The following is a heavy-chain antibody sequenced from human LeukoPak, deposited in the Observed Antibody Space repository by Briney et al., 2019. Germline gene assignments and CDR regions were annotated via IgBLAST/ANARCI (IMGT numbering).Heavy chain of an antibody. D-gene: IGHD3-9*01. J-gene: IGHJ5*02. CDR1: GDSFSSVTDY. CDR2: IYYSGST. CDR3: AREVHDILTGYPPPNWFDP. V-gene: IGHV4-61*01. Sequence: SETLSLTCSVSGDSFSSVTDYWAWIRQPPGKGLEWIGYIYYSGSTNYNPSLKSRVTISVDTSKNQFSLKLSSVTAADTAVYYCAREVHDILTGYPPPNWFDPWGQGTLVTVSS.